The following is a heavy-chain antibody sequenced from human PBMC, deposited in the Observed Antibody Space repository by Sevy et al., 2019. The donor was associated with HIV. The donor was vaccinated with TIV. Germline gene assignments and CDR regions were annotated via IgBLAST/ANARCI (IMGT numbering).Heavy chain of an antibody. CDR3: AKDWRNWEYYFDY. CDR1: GFTFSSYG. CDR2: ISYDGDNK. D-gene: IGHD7-27*01. J-gene: IGHJ4*02. Sequence: GGCLRLSCAASGFTFSSYGMHWVRQTPGKGLEWVAVISYDGDNKYYVDSVKGRFTISRDNSKNTLYLQMNSLRTEDTAVYYCAKDWRNWEYYFDYWGQGTLVTVSS. V-gene: IGHV3-30*18.